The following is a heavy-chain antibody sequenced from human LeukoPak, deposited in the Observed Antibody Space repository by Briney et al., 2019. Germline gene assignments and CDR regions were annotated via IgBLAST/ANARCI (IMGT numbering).Heavy chain of an antibody. CDR1: GYSFTNYW. CDR3: ARSGSLGTLDI. D-gene: IGHD1-26*01. CDR2: IYPGDSDT. J-gene: IGHJ3*02. V-gene: IGHV5-51*01. Sequence: GESLKISCKGSGYSFTNYWIGWVRQMPGKGLEWMGIIYPGDSDTRYSPSFQGQVTISADKSISTAYLKWSSLRASETAMYYCARSGSLGTLDIWGQGTLVTVSS.